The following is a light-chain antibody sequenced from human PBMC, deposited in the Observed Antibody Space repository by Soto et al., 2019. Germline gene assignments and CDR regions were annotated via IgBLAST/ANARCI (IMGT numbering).Light chain of an antibody. CDR3: QQYYTYPIS. CDR2: GAS. J-gene: IGKJ5*01. Sequence: EVVLTQSPATLSLSPGERATLSCRASENVRTFVDWYQQKPGQAPRLLIYGASNRATGIPARFSGSGSGTDFTLTISSLQPEDFATYYCQQYYTYPISFGQGTRLEIK. V-gene: IGKV3-11*01. CDR1: ENVRTF.